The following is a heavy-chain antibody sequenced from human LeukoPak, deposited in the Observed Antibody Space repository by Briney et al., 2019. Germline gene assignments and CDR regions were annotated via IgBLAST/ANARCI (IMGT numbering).Heavy chain of an antibody. CDR2: IWYDGSNK. CDR3: ARDPAPVLRFLEQYYYYYGMDV. J-gene: IGHJ6*02. V-gene: IGHV3-33*01. Sequence: PGGSLRLSCGASGFTFSSYGMHWVRQAPGKGLEGVAVIWYDGSNKYYAGSVKGRFTISRDNSKKTLYLQMNSLRAEDTAVYYCARDPAPVLRFLEQYYYYYGMDVWGQGTTVTVSS. D-gene: IGHD3-3*01. CDR1: GFTFSSYG.